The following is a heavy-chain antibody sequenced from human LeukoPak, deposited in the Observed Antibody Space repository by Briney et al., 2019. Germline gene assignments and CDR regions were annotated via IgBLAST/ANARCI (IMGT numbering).Heavy chain of an antibody. D-gene: IGHD4-23*01. V-gene: IGHV3-30-3*01. CDR3: ARDHVGNYYFDY. J-gene: IGHJ4*02. CDR2: ISYDGSNK. Sequence: QTGGSLRLSCAASGFTFSSYAMPWVRQAPGKGLEWVAVISYDGSNKYYADSVKGRFTISRDNSKNTLYLQMNSLRAEDTAVYYCARDHVGNYYFDYWGQGTLVTVSS. CDR1: GFTFSSYA.